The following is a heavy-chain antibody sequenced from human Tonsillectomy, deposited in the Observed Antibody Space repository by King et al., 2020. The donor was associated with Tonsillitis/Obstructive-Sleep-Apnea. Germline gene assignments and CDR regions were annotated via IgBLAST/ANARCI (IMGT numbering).Heavy chain of an antibody. CDR2: ISGSGGST. CDR3: AKLPGGGFAGTFPTDYYYYMDV. Sequence: VQLVESGGGLVQPGGSLRLSCAASGFTFSSYAMSWVRQTPGKGLEWVSAISGSGGSTYYADSVKGRFTISRDNSKNTLYLQMNALRAEDTAVDYCAKLPGGGFAGTFPTDYYYYMDVWGKGTTVTVSS. D-gene: IGHD1-7*01. V-gene: IGHV3-23*04. J-gene: IGHJ6*03. CDR1: GFTFSSYA.